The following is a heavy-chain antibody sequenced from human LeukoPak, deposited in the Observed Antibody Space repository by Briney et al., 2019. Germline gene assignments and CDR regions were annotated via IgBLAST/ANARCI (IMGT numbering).Heavy chain of an antibody. CDR1: GGSISSGSYY. CDR2: VYTSGST. J-gene: IGHJ3*02. CDR3: ARGYTYYYDSSGYADAFDI. V-gene: IGHV4-61*02. D-gene: IGHD3-22*01. Sequence: SQTLSLTCTVSGGSISSGSYYWSWIRQPAGKGLEWIGRVYTSGSTNYNPSLKSRVTISVDTSKNQFSLKLSSVTAADTAVYYCARGYTYYYDSSGYADAFDIWGQGTMVTVSS.